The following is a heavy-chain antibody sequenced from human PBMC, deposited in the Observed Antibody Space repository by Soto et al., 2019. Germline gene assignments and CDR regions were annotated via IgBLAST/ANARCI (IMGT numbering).Heavy chain of an antibody. CDR3: TTSPIPGTTYY. J-gene: IGHJ4*02. Sequence: SLRLSCAASGFTFSNAWMSWVRQAPGKGLEWVGRIKSKTDGGTTDYAAPVKGRFTISRDDSKNTLYLQMNSLKTEDTAVYYCTTSPIPGTTYYWGQGTLVTVSS. CDR2: IKSKTDGGTT. CDR1: GFTFSNAW. D-gene: IGHD1-7*01. V-gene: IGHV3-15*01.